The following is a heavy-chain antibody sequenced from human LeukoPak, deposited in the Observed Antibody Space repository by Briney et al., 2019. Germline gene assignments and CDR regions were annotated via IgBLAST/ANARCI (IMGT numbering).Heavy chain of an antibody. J-gene: IGHJ4*02. Sequence: SETLSLTCTVSGGSISSSSYNWGWIRQPPGKGLEWIGSVYYSGSTYYNPSLKSRVTMSVDTSKNQFSLKLSSVTAADTAVYYCARVNSWVVAAPFDYWGQGTLVTVSS. CDR2: VYYSGST. D-gene: IGHD2-15*01. V-gene: IGHV4-39*01. CDR3: ARVNSWVVAAPFDY. CDR1: GGSISSSSYN.